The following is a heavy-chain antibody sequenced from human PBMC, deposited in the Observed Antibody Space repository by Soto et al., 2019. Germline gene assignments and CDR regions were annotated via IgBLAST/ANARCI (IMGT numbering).Heavy chain of an antibody. D-gene: IGHD3-9*01. CDR3: ARDTTGYDILTGYYYYYYGMDV. CDR1: GYTFTGYY. V-gene: IGHV1-2*02. CDR2: INPNSGGT. J-gene: IGHJ6*02. Sequence: ASVKVSCKASGYTFTGYYMHWVRQAPGQGLEWMGWINPNSGGTNYAQKFQGRVTMTRDTSISTAYMELSRLRSDDTAVYDCARDTTGYDILTGYYYYYYGMDVWGQGTTVTVSS.